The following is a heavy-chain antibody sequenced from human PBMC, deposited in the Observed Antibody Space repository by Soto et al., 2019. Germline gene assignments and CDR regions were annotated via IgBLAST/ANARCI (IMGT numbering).Heavy chain of an antibody. CDR3: ARVARETYYYDSSGYPLYYYYGTDV. CDR1: GGSISSGDYY. D-gene: IGHD3-22*01. J-gene: IGHJ6*02. Sequence: SETLSLTCTVSGGSISSGDYYWSWIRQPPGKGLEWIGYIYYSGSTYYNPSLKSRVTISVDTSKNQFSLKLSSVTAADTAVYYCARVARETYYYDSSGYPLYYYYGTDVWGQGTTVTLSS. V-gene: IGHV4-30-4*01. CDR2: IYYSGST.